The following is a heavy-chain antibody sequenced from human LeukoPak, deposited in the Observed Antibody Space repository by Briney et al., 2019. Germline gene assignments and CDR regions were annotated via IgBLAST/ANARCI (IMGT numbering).Heavy chain of an antibody. Sequence: SQTLSLTCTVSGGSINSGDYYWSWIRQPPGKGLEWIGYIFYSGSTYSNPSLKSRVTISVDTSKTQFSLKLSSVTAADTAVYYCAGSGSYSWFDLWGQGTLVTVSS. V-gene: IGHV4-30-4*01. D-gene: IGHD3-10*01. CDR2: IFYSGST. CDR1: GGSINSGDYY. CDR3: AGSGSYSWFDL. J-gene: IGHJ5*02.